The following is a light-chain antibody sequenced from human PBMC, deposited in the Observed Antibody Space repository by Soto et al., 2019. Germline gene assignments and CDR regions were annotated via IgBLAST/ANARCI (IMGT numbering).Light chain of an antibody. J-gene: IGKJ5*01. V-gene: IGKV2-30*02. CDR3: MQGTHWPIT. Sequence: DVVMTQSPLSLPVTLGQPASFLFWSNKSLVRRDGIAYFSWFQQRSGRSPRRLIYKVSSRDSGVPARFSGSGSGTDFALKISRVEAEDVGVYYCMQGTHWPITFGQGTRLEI. CDR1: KSLVRRDGIAY. CDR2: KVS.